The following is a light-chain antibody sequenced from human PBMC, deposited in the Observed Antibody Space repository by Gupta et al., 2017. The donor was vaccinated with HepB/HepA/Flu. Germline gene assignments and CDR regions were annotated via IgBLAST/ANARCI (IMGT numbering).Light chain of an antibody. CDR3: QEWDSGTVV. V-gene: IGLV3-1*01. Sequence: SYNLTQARSVSVSPGQTPSITCSGDNLGDKYACWYQQKPGQSPLLVIYQDSKRPSGIPERFSGSNSGNTATLTISGTQAMDEADYYCQEWDSGTVVFGGGTKLTVL. CDR2: QDS. CDR1: NLGDKY. J-gene: IGLJ2*01.